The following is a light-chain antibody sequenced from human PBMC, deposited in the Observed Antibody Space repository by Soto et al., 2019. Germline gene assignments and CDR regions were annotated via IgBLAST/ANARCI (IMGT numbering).Light chain of an antibody. Sequence: QSVLTQPPSVSGAPGQRVTISCTGSNSNIGAGYDVHWYQQLPRRAPKLLINGNTNRPSGVPDRFSGSKSGTSASLAITGLQAEDEADYFCQSHDSSLTTYVFGTGTKLTVL. CDR1: NSNIGAGYD. CDR2: GNT. V-gene: IGLV1-40*01. J-gene: IGLJ1*01. CDR3: QSHDSSLTTYV.